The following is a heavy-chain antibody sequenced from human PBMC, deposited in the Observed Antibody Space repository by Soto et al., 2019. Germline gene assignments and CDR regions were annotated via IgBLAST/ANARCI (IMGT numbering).Heavy chain of an antibody. J-gene: IGHJ6*02. CDR2: IKQDGSEK. V-gene: IGHV3-7*01. CDR3: VRDWSTFWGMDV. CDR1: GFTFSSYA. Sequence: PGGSLRLSCAASGFTFSSYAMSWVRQAPGKGLEWVANIKQDGSEKYYADSVKGRFAISRDNAKDSLFLQMNNLRAEDTAVYYCVRDWSTFWGMDVWGQGTTVTVSS.